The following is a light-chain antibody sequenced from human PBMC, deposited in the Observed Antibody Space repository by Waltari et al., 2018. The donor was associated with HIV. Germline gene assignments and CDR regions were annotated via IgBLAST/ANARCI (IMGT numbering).Light chain of an antibody. CDR2: NGS. CDR1: NIGSKR. J-gene: IGLJ1*01. Sequence: SYVLTQPPSVSVAPGQTARITCGGNNIGSKRVHWYQQKPGQAPVLVVYNGSDRPSGIPDRFSGSTSGNTATLTITRVEAGDEADYYCHVWDRGSEHHVFGTGTKVTVL. CDR3: HVWDRGSEHHV. V-gene: IGLV3-21*02.